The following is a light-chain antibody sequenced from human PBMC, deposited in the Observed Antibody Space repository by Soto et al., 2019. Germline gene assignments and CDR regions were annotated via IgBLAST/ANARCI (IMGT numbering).Light chain of an antibody. CDR1: QTVKNY. Sequence: EIVLTQSPATLSLSPGERATLSCRASQTVKNYLAWYHQKPGQAPRLLIYDASNRATGTPARFSGSGFGTDFTLTISGLEPEDFGVYYCQQRNNWATFGPGTTLEIK. CDR2: DAS. V-gene: IGKV3-11*01. J-gene: IGKJ3*01. CDR3: QQRNNWAT.